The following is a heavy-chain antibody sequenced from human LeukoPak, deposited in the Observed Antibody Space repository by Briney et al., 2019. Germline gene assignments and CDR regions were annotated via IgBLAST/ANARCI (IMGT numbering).Heavy chain of an antibody. CDR2: IIPIFGTA. CDR1: GGTFSSYA. D-gene: IGHD1-26*01. Sequence: SVKVSCKASGGTFSSYAISWVRQAPGQGLEWMGGIIPIFGTANYAQKFQGRVTITTDESTSTAYMELSSLRSDDTAVYYCARDRGSYSSRRYYFDYWGQGTLVTVSS. CDR3: ARDRGSYSSRRYYFDY. J-gene: IGHJ4*02. V-gene: IGHV1-69*05.